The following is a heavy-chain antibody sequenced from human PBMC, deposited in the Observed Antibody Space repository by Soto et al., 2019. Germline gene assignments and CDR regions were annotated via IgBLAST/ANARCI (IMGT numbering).Heavy chain of an antibody. CDR1: GVSISSGNW. CDR2: IFHDGTA. J-gene: IGHJ4*02. CDR3: ARHCSRSNMIVVVITPPYYFDY. Sequence: PSETLSLTCAVSGVSISSGNWWTWVRQSPQRGLEYIGEIFHDGTANYYPSFERRVAISVDTSKNQFSLKLSSVTAADTAVYYCARHCSRSNMIVVVITPPYYFDYWGQGTLVTVSS. D-gene: IGHD3-22*01. V-gene: IGHV4-4*02.